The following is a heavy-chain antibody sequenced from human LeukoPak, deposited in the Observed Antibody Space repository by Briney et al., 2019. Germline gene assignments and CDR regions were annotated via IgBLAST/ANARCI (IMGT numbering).Heavy chain of an antibody. Sequence: GGSLRLSCAASGFIFSTYGMHWVRQAPGKGLEWVAFIQFDGGDIFYTDSVKGRFTISRDNSKNTLYLQMNSLRAEDTAVYYCATGTLAYYGMDVWGQGTTVTVSS. CDR3: ATGTLAYYGMDV. CDR2: IQFDGGDI. J-gene: IGHJ6*02. V-gene: IGHV3-30*02. D-gene: IGHD1-26*01. CDR1: GFIFSTYG.